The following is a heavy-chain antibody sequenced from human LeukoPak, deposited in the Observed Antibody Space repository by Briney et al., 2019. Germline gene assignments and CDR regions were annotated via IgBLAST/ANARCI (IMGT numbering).Heavy chain of an antibody. CDR2: IKSKTSGGTT. D-gene: IGHD5-18*01. V-gene: IGHV3-15*01. CDR3: TTEGYTYGNHAFDI. Sequence: GGSLRLSCAASRFTFSNAWMSWVRQAPGKGREWVGRIKSKTSGGTTDYAAPVKGRFTISRDDSKNTLYLRMNSLKTEDAAVYYCTTEGYTYGNHAFDIWGQGTMVTVSS. CDR1: RFTFSNAW. J-gene: IGHJ3*02.